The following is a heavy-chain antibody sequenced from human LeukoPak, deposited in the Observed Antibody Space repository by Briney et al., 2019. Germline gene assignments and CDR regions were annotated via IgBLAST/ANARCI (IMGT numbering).Heavy chain of an antibody. CDR1: GGSFSGYY. CDR2: INHSGST. J-gene: IGHJ4*02. Sequence: SETLSLTCAVYGGSFSGYYWSWIRQPPGKGLEWIGEINHSGSTNYNPSLKSRVTVSVDTSKNQFSLKMRSVTAADTAVYYCARAQETVAIDYWGQGTLVTVSS. CDR3: ARAQETVAIDY. D-gene: IGHD5-12*01. V-gene: IGHV4-34*01.